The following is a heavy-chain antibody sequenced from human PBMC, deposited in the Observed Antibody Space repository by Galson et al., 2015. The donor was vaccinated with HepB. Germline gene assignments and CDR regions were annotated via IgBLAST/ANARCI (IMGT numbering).Heavy chain of an antibody. Sequence: SVKVSCKVSGYTLTELSMHWVRQAPGKGLEWMGGFDPEDGETIYAQKFQGRVTMTEDTSTDTAYMELSSLRSEDTAVYYCATGGITGTTYYYYYAMAVWGQGTTVTVSS. V-gene: IGHV1-24*01. CDR1: GYTLTELS. CDR3: ATGGITGTTYYYYYAMAV. D-gene: IGHD1-14*01. CDR2: FDPEDGET. J-gene: IGHJ6*02.